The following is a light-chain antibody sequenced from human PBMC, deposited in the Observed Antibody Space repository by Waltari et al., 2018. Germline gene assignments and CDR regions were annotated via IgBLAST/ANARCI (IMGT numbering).Light chain of an antibody. Sequence: SYVLTQPPSVSVAPGETARINCGGNNIESKSVHWYRQRPGQAPVLVISYDSDRPSGIPARFSGSNSGNTATLTISRVEAGDEADYYCQVWDANTDPGVFGTGTEVTVL. CDR3: QVWDANTDPGV. V-gene: IGLV3-21*01. CDR2: YDS. CDR1: NIESKS. J-gene: IGLJ1*01.